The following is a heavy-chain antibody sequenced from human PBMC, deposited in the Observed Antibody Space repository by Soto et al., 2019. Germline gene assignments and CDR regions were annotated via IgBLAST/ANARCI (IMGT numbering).Heavy chain of an antibody. CDR2: INHSGST. D-gene: IGHD2-2*01. CDR3: GRKTDNIVVVPAATLAFDI. Sequence: PSETLSLTCAVYGGSFSGYYWSWIRQPPGKGLEWIGEINHSGSTNYNPSLKSRVTISVDTSKNQFSLKLSSVTAADTAVYYCGRKTDNIVVVPAATLAFDIWGQGTMVTVSS. V-gene: IGHV4-34*01. J-gene: IGHJ3*02. CDR1: GGSFSGYY.